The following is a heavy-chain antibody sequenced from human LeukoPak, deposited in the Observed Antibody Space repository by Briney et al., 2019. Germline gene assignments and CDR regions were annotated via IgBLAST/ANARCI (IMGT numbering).Heavy chain of an antibody. CDR3: ARGRLYYYYMDV. Sequence: SETLSLTCAVYGGSFSGYYWSWIRQPPGKGLEWIGEINHSGSTNYNPSLKSRVTISVDTSKNQFSLKLSSVTAADTAVYYCARGRLYYYYMDVWGKGTTVTVSS. J-gene: IGHJ6*03. CDR1: GGSFSGYY. CDR2: INHSGST. D-gene: IGHD6-25*01. V-gene: IGHV4-34*01.